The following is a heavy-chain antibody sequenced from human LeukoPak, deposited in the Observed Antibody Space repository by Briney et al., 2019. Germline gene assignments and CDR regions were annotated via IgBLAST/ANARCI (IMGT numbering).Heavy chain of an antibody. V-gene: IGHV3-21*01. Sequence: GGSLRLSCAASGFTFSSYSMNWVRQAPGKGLEWVSSISSSSSYIYYADSVKGRFTISRDNAKNSLYLQMNGLRAEDTAVYYCARGEYCGGDCYSDWGRGTLVTVSP. D-gene: IGHD2-21*02. CDR2: ISSSSSYI. J-gene: IGHJ4*02. CDR1: GFTFSSYS. CDR3: ARGEYCGGDCYSD.